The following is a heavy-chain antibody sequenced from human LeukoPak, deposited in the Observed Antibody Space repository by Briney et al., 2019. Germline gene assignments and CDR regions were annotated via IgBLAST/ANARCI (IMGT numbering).Heavy chain of an antibody. Sequence: GGSLRLSCAASGFTFDDYAMHWVRQAPGKGLEWVSGISWNSGSIGYADSVKGRFTISRDNAKNSLYLQMNSLRAEDTALYYCAEDKIDSSGYYFDYWGQGTLVTVSS. CDR1: GFTFDDYA. V-gene: IGHV3-9*01. J-gene: IGHJ4*02. CDR2: ISWNSGSI. CDR3: AEDKIDSSGYYFDY. D-gene: IGHD3-22*01.